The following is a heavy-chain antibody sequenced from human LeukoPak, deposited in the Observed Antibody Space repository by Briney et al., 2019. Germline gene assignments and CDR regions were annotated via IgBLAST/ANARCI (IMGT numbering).Heavy chain of an antibody. V-gene: IGHV3-30*18. CDR1: GFTFSGYG. CDR2: ISYDGSNK. Sequence: GGSLRLSCAASGFTFSGYGMLWVRQAPGKGLEWVAVISYDGSNKYYAYSVKGRFTISRDNSKNTLYLHVNSLRAEDTAVYYCAKDLGQWVVTSWFDPWGQGTLVTVSS. CDR3: AKDLGQWVVTSWFDP. D-gene: IGHD3-22*01. J-gene: IGHJ5*02.